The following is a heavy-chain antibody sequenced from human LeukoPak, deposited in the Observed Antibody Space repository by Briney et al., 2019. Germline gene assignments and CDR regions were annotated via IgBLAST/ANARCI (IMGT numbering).Heavy chain of an antibody. CDR2: ISSSSSYT. Sequence: GGSLRLSCVVSGIPFSDYYMNWIRQAPGKGLEWISYISSSSSYTDYADSVKGRFTISRDNAQNALFLQMDSLRVEDTAGYYCAKLMHDHDRSGFGVDHWGQGTLVTVSS. CDR1: GIPFSDYY. V-gene: IGHV3-11*03. CDR3: AKLMHDHDRSGFGVDH. J-gene: IGHJ4*02. D-gene: IGHD3-22*01.